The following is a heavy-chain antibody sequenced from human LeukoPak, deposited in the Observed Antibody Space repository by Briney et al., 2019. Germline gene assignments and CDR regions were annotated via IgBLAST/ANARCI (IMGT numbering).Heavy chain of an antibody. D-gene: IGHD3-10*01. CDR3: ARDVGYFGSGSYPDYFDY. J-gene: IGHJ4*02. CDR2: ISYDGSNK. V-gene: IGHV3-33*05. Sequence: PGGSLRLSCAASGFTFSSYGMHWVRQAPGKGLEWVAVISYDGSNKYYADSVKGRFTISRDNAKNSLYLQMNSLRAEDTAVYYCARDVGYFGSGSYPDYFDYWGQGILVTVSS. CDR1: GFTFSSYG.